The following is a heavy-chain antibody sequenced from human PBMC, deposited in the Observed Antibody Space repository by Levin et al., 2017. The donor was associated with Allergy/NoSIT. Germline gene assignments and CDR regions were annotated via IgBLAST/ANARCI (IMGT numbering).Heavy chain of an antibody. J-gene: IGHJ4*02. Sequence: SCAASGFTFSIYAMNWVRQAPGKGLEWVSGITSSGGTTYYADSVKGRFTISRDNSKNTLYVQMNSLRAEDTAVYYCAKGDSSAYYYVRGSGLDYWGQGTLVTVSS. V-gene: IGHV3-23*01. D-gene: IGHD3-22*01. CDR1: GFTFSIYA. CDR2: ITSSGGTT. CDR3: AKGDSSAYYYVRGSGLDY.